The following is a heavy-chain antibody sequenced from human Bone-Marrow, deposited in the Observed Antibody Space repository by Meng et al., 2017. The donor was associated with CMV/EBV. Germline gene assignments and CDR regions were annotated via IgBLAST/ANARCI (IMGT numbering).Heavy chain of an antibody. CDR2: INPNSGGT. Sequence: ASVKVSCKASGYTFSSYTISWVRQAPGQGLEWMGWINPNSGGTNYAQKFQDRVTMTRDTSISTAYMELSRLRSDDTAVYYCARDAGYYDFWSGYLFGWLDPWGQGTMVTVAS. CDR1: GYTFSSYT. D-gene: IGHD3-3*01. CDR3: ARDAGYYDFWSGYLFGWLDP. J-gene: IGHJ5*02. V-gene: IGHV1-2*02.